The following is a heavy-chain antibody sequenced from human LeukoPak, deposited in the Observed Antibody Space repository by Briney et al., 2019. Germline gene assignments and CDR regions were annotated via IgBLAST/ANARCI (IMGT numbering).Heavy chain of an antibody. Sequence: GSLRLSCAASGFTFSSYAMSWVRQAPGKGLEWVSAISGSGGSTYYADSVKGRFTIPRDNSKNTLYLQMNSLRAEDTAVYYCAKIEGFIVVVPAASFAFDIWGQGTMVTVSS. CDR1: GFTFSSYA. J-gene: IGHJ3*02. CDR2: ISGSGGST. D-gene: IGHD2-2*01. CDR3: AKIEGFIVVVPAASFAFDI. V-gene: IGHV3-23*01.